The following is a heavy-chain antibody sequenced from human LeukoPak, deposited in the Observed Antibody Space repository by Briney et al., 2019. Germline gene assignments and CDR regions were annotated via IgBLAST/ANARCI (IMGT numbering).Heavy chain of an antibody. CDR2: ISSNGGST. V-gene: IGHV3-64*01. CDR3: ARETSSGWNYYYGMDV. CDR1: GYTFTGYY. J-gene: IGHJ6*02. Sequence: SCKASGYTFTGYYMHWVGQAPGKGLEYVLAISSNGGSTYYANSVKGRFTISRDNSKNTLYLQMGSLRAEDMAVYYCARETSSGWNYYYGMDVWGQGTTVTVSS. D-gene: IGHD6-19*01.